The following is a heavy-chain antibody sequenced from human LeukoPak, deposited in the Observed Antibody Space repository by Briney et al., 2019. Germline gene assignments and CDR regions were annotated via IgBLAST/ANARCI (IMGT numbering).Heavy chain of an antibody. CDR2: ISSTSLTI. J-gene: IGHJ3*02. CDR1: GFTFSDYS. CDR3: ARDPLAYCSGGSCYSDAFDI. Sequence: GGSLRLSCAASGFTFSDYSMDWVRQAPGKGLEWVAYISSTSLTIHYADSVKGRFTISRDNAKNTLYLQMNSLRAEDTAVYYCARDPLAYCSGGSCYSDAFDIWGQGTMVTVSS. V-gene: IGHV3-48*04. D-gene: IGHD2-15*01.